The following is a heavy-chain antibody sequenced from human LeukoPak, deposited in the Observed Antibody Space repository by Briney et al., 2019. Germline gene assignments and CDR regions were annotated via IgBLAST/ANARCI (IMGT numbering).Heavy chain of an antibody. J-gene: IGHJ3*02. CDR3: ARDGAGDFWSGPDAFDI. CDR2: IYYSGST. D-gene: IGHD3-3*01. V-gene: IGHV4-59*01. Sequence: SETLSLTCTVSGGSISSYYWSWIRQPPGKGLEWIGYIYYSGSTNYNPSLKSRVTISVDTSKNQFSLKLSSVTAADTAVYYCARDGAGDFWSGPDAFDIWGQGTMVTVSS. CDR1: GGSISSYY.